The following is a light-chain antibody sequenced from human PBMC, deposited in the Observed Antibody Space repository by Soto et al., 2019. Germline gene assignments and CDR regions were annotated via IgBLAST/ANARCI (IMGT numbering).Light chain of an antibody. J-gene: IGKJ2*01. CDR3: QQYNNSPSYT. V-gene: IGKV3-15*01. Sequence: EIVMTQSPATLSVSPGERATLSCRASQSVSSNLAWYQQKPGQAPRLLIYGASTRATCIPARFSGSGSGTEFTLTISSLQSEDFAVYYCQQYNNSPSYTFGQGTKLEIK. CDR2: GAS. CDR1: QSVSSN.